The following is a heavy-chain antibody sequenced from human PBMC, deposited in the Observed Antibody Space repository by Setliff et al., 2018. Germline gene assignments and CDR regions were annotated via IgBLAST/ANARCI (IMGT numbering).Heavy chain of an antibody. V-gene: IGHV3-33*01. CDR3: ARDRPRYLDWEMDV. D-gene: IGHD3-9*01. CDR1: GFTFSRYG. J-gene: IGHJ6*04. CDR2: IYYDGSNT. Sequence: TGGSLRLSCAASGFTFSRYGMHWVRQPPGKGLEWVAVIYYDGSNTHYTDSVEGRFTISRDNSKNTLYLQMNSLGAEDTAMYYCARDRPRYLDWEMDVWGKGTAVTVSS.